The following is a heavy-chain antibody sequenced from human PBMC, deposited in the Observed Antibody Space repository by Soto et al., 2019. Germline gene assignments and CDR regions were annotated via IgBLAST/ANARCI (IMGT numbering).Heavy chain of an antibody. CDR2: ISYDGGSK. CDR1: GFTFSGYG. J-gene: IGHJ6*02. V-gene: IGHV3-30*18. D-gene: IGHD1-26*01. CDR3: AKDGKAGYGMDV. Sequence: QVQLVESGGGVVQPGRSLRLSCAASGFTFSGYGMHWVRQAPGKGLEWVAVISYDGGSKYYADSVKGRLTISRDNPKNTLYLQMNSLRAEDTAVYYCAKDGKAGYGMDVWGQGTTVTVSS.